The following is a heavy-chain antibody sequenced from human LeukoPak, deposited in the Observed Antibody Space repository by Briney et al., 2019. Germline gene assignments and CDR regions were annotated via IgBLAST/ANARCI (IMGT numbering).Heavy chain of an antibody. CDR2: ITWNGDNT. CDR1: GFTLDDYG. J-gene: IGHJ3*02. Sequence: PGGSLRLSCAAAGFTLDDYGMNWVRQAPGKGLEWVSSITWNGDNTRYADSVKGRFTISRDNAKNSPFLQMNSLRAEDTAFYYCARAPHAFDIWGQGTMVTVSS. CDR3: ARAPHAFDI. V-gene: IGHV3-20*04.